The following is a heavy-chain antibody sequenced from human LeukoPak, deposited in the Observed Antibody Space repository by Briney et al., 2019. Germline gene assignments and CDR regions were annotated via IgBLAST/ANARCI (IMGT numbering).Heavy chain of an antibody. CDR3: ARRVTTFLS. D-gene: IGHD4-17*01. Sequence: NPGGSLRLSCSASGFDLSPYTMNWVRQAPGKGLEWVASISSTSSYMYYGDSLRGRFTISRDNAKNTLYLQLGSLSAEDTATYYCARRVTTFLSWGQGTLVIVSS. CDR2: ISSTSSYM. J-gene: IGHJ4*02. CDR1: GFDLSPYT. V-gene: IGHV3-21*01.